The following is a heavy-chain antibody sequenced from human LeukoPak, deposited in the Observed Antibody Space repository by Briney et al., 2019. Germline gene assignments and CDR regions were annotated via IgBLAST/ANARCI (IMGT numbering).Heavy chain of an antibody. Sequence: ASVKVSCKASGYTFTSYYMHWVRQAPGQRLEWMGIINPSGGSTSYAQKFQGRVTMTRDTSTNTAYMELSSLRSEDTAVYYCARSLGFGELFYFDYWGQGTLVTVSS. CDR3: ARSLGFGELFYFDY. J-gene: IGHJ4*02. D-gene: IGHD3-10*01. CDR1: GYTFTSYY. CDR2: INPSGGST. V-gene: IGHV1-46*01.